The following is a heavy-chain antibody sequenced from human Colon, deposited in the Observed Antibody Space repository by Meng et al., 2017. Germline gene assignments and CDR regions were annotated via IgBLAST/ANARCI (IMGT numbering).Heavy chain of an antibody. J-gene: IGHJ5*02. CDR2: ISSNGSTI. V-gene: IGHV3-48*03. CDR3: ARQAVPATVNWFDP. D-gene: IGHD2-21*02. Sequence: GGSLRLSCAASGFTFSSYEMDWVRQAPGKGREWVAYISSNGSTIYYADSVKGPFTISRDNATNSLYLQMISLRAEDTAVSYCARQAVPATVNWFDPWGQGTLVTVSS. CDR1: GFTFSSYE.